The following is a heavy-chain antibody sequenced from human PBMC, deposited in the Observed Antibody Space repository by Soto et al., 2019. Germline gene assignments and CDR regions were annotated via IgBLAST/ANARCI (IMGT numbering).Heavy chain of an antibody. CDR1: GFTFSSYW. CDR3: ARDRPSGITIFGVVITDAFDI. CDR2: IKQDGSEK. Sequence: HPGGSLRLSCAASGFTFSSYWMSWVRQAPGKGLEWVANIKQDGSEKYYVDSVKGRFTISRDNAKNSLYLQMNSLRAEDTAVYYCARDRPSGITIFGVVITDAFDIWGQGTMVPVSS. D-gene: IGHD3-3*01. V-gene: IGHV3-7*01. J-gene: IGHJ3*02.